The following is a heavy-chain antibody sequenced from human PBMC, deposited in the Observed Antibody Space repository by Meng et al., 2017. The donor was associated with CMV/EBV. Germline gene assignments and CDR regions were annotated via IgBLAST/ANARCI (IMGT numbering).Heavy chain of an antibody. CDR2: INPNSGGT. V-gene: IGHV1-2*02. CDR1: GYTIIGYY. J-gene: IGHJ4*03. CDR3: AGEVPDVKITILTGESFDY. Sequence: ASVMVFCKASGYTIIGYYMPWVRQAPGQGLEWMGWINPNSGGTNYAQKFQGRVIMTRDTSISTTYMGLSRLKTDDTAVYYCAGEVPDVKITILTGESFDYWGQGTLVTVSS. D-gene: IGHD3-9*01.